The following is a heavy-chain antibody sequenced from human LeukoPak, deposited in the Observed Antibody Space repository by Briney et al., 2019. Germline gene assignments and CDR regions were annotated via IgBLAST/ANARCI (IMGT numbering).Heavy chain of an antibody. CDR1: GYTFTSYD. CDR3: AAEGDYYYDSGGDFDY. V-gene: IGHV1-8*03. CDR2: MNPNSGNT. D-gene: IGHD3-22*01. Sequence: ASVKVSCKASGYTFTSYDINWVRQATGQGLEWMGWMNPNSGNTGYAQKFQGRVTITRNTSISTAYMELSSLRSEDTAVYYCAAEGDYYYDSGGDFDYWGQGTLVTVSS. J-gene: IGHJ4*02.